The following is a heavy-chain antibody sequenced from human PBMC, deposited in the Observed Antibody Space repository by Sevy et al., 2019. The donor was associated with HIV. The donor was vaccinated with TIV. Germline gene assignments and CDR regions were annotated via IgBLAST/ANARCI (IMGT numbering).Heavy chain of an antibody. Sequence: GGSLRLSCAASGFTLSSYGMHWVRQAPGKGLEWVAVIRYDGSNKYYADSVKGRFTISRDNSKNTLYLQMNSLRTEDTAVYYCARDAAEGPYSSTWYSNWLDPWGQGTQVTVSS. J-gene: IGHJ5*02. CDR1: GFTLSSYG. CDR3: ARDAAEGPYSSTWYSNWLDP. V-gene: IGHV3-30*02. CDR2: IRYDGSNK. D-gene: IGHD6-13*01.